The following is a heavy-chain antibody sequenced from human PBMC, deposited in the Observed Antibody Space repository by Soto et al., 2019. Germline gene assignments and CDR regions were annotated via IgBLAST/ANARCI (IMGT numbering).Heavy chain of an antibody. D-gene: IGHD3-10*01. CDR3: AREVLLWFGELLLGYNWFDP. Sequence: SETLSLTCTVSGGSISSGGYYWSWIRQHPGKGLEWIGYIYYSGSTYYNPSLKSRVTISVDTSKNQFSLKLSSVTAADTAVYYCAREVLLWFGELLLGYNWFDPWGQGTLVTVSS. J-gene: IGHJ5*02. CDR2: IYYSGST. V-gene: IGHV4-31*03. CDR1: GGSISSGGYY.